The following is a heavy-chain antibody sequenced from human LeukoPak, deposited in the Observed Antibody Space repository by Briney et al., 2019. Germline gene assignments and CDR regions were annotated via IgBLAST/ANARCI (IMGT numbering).Heavy chain of an antibody. CDR2: IKQDGSDK. CDR1: GLTFNRYW. J-gene: IGHJ4*02. CDR3: ARYNSAWKTDDY. V-gene: IGHV3-7*03. D-gene: IGHD6-19*01. Sequence: GGSLRLSCAAPGLTFNRYWMSWVREDPGEGLEWVADIKQDGSDKYYAGSVKGRFTISRDNAKNSLYLQMNSLRAEDTAVYFCARYNSAWKTDDYWGQGTLVTVSS.